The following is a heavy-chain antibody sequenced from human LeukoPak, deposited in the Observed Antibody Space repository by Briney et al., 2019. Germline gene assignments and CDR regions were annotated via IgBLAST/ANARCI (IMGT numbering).Heavy chain of an antibody. Sequence: SETLSLTCNVLGGSIRSSNYYWGWIRQPPGKGLEWIGSIYYSGSTYYNPSLKGRGTMSVDTSNNQFSLKLTSATATATAVYYCVRLFSYDSRGPPSWGQGTLVTVSS. CDR3: VRLFSYDSRGPPS. CDR1: GGSIRSSNYY. V-gene: IGHV4-39*01. J-gene: IGHJ5*02. D-gene: IGHD3-22*01. CDR2: IYYSGST.